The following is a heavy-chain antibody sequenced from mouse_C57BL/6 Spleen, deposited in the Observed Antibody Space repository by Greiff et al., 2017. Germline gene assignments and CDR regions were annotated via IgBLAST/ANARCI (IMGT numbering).Heavy chain of an antibody. J-gene: IGHJ4*01. CDR3: ARHELTGGGSYYAMDY. V-gene: IGHV5-6*01. D-gene: IGHD4-1*01. Sequence: EVQLVESGGDLVKPGGSLKLSCAASGFTFSSYGMSWVRQTPDKRLEWVATISSGGSYTYYPDSVKGRFTISRDNAKNTLYLQMSSLKSEDTAMDYCARHELTGGGSYYAMDYWGQGTSVTVSS. CDR2: ISSGGSYT. CDR1: GFTFSSYG.